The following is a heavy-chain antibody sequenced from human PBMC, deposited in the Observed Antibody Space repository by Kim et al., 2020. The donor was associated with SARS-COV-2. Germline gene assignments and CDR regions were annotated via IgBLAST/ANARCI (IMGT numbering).Heavy chain of an antibody. CDR3: ASTPSTVTPLHNYYYYYYMDV. CDR2: IYYSGST. Sequence: SETLSLTCTVSGGSISSGDYYWSWIRQPPGKGLEWIGYIYYSGSTYYNPSLKSRVTISVDTSKNQFSLKLSSVTAADTAVYYCASTPSTVTPLHNYYYYYYMDVWGKGTTVTVSS. D-gene: IGHD4-17*01. CDR1: GGSISSGDYY. V-gene: IGHV4-30-4*01. J-gene: IGHJ6*03.